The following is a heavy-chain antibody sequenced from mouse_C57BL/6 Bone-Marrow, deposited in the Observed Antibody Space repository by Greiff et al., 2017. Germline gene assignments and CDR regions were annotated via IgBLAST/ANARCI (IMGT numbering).Heavy chain of an antibody. CDR3: AREYYGSSYPHWYFDV. CDR1: GYTFTGYW. V-gene: IGHV1-9*01. D-gene: IGHD1-1*01. J-gene: IGHJ1*03. CDR2: LLPGSGST. Sequence: QVQLQQSGAELMKPGASVKLSCKATGYTFTGYWIEWVKQRPGHGLEWIGELLPGSGSTNYNEKFKGKATFTADTSSNTAYMQLSSLTTEDSAIYYGAREYYGSSYPHWYFDVWGTGTTVTVAS.